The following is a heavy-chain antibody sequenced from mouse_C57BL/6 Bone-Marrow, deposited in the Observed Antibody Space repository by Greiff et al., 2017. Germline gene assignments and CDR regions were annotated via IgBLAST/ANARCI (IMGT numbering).Heavy chain of an antibody. CDR3: TRIAY. J-gene: IGHJ3*01. CDR1: GFNFKDYN. Sequence: VQLKQSGAELVRPGASVKLSCTASGFNFKDYNMHWVKQRPGQGLEWIGWIDPENGATAYASKFQGKAIITVDTSSSTAYLQLSSLTSEDTAVYYCTRIAYWGQGTLVTVSA. V-gene: IGHV14-4*01. CDR2: IDPENGAT.